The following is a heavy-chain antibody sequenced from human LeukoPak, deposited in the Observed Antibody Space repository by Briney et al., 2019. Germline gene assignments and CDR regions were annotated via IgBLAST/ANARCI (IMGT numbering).Heavy chain of an antibody. CDR3: ARDGRIVVVPAALFDY. J-gene: IGHJ4*02. Sequence: PGGSLRLSCAASGFTFSSYAVHWVRQAPGKGLEWVAVISYDGSNKYYADSVKGRFTISRDNSKNTLYLQMNSLRAEDTAVYYCARDGRIVVVPAALFDYWGQGTLVTVSS. CDR1: GFTFSSYA. CDR2: ISYDGSNK. D-gene: IGHD2-2*01. V-gene: IGHV3-30-3*01.